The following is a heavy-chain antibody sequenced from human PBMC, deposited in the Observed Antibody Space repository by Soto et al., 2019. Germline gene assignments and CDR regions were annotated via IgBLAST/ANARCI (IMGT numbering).Heavy chain of an antibody. D-gene: IGHD6-19*01. CDR1: GFTFSSYA. J-gene: IGHJ4*02. Sequence: EVQLLESGGGLVQPGGSLRLSCAASGFTFSSYAMSWVRQGPGKGLEWVSAISGSGGSTYYADSVKGRFTISRDNSKNTLYLQMNFLRAEDTAVYYCARRSSGWYFDYWGQGTLVTVSS. V-gene: IGHV3-23*01. CDR3: ARRSSGWYFDY. CDR2: ISGSGGST.